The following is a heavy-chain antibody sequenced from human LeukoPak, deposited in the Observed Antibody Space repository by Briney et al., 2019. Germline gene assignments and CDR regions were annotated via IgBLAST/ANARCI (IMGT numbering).Heavy chain of an antibody. CDR2: ISGSGGST. CDR3: AKASELARGDNAFDI. Sequence: GGSLRLSCAASTFTFSNYAMSWVRQAPGKGLEWVSEISGSGGSTHYADSVKGRFTISRDNSKNTLYLQMNSLRAEDTAVYYCAKASELARGDNAFDIWGQGTMVTVSS. V-gene: IGHV3-23*01. CDR1: TFTFSNYA. J-gene: IGHJ3*02. D-gene: IGHD1-26*01.